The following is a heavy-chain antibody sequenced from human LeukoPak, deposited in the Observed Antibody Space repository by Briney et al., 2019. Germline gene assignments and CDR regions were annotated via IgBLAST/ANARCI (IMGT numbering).Heavy chain of an antibody. D-gene: IGHD3-22*01. Sequence: GASVKVSCKASGYTFTGYYMHWVRQAPGQRLEWMGWINPNSGGTNYAQKFQGRVTMTRDTSISTAYMELSRLRSDDTAVYYCARVRHGSSGYYPLPDDYWGQGTLVTVSS. CDR2: INPNSGGT. CDR3: ARVRHGSSGYYPLPDDY. V-gene: IGHV1-2*02. CDR1: GYTFTGYY. J-gene: IGHJ4*02.